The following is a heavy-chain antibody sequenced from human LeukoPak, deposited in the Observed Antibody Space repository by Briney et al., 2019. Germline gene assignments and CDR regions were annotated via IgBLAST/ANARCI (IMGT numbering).Heavy chain of an antibody. CDR1: GGSFSGHY. J-gene: IGHJ5*02. D-gene: IGHD3-10*01. Sequence: SETLSLTCSVYGGSFSGHYWSWIRQSPGKGLEWIGEINHSGSTNYNPSLKSRVAISVDTSKNQFSLKLSSVTAADTAVYYCARHARKITMVRGANWFDPWGQGTLVTVSS. CDR2: INHSGST. V-gene: IGHV4-34*01. CDR3: ARHARKITMVRGANWFDP.